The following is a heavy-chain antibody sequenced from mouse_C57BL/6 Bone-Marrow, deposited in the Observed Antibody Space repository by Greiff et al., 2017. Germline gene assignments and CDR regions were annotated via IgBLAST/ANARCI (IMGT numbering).Heavy chain of an antibody. Sequence: QVHVKQSGAELAKPGASVKLSCKASGYTFTSYWMHWVKQRPGQGLEWIGYINPSSGYTKYNQKFKDKATLTADKSSSTAYMQLSSLTYEDSAVYYCARSYITTVVDGCWGQGTTLTVSS. CDR1: GYTFTSYW. V-gene: IGHV1-7*01. D-gene: IGHD1-1*01. J-gene: IGHJ2*01. CDR2: INPSSGYT. CDR3: ARSYITTVVDGC.